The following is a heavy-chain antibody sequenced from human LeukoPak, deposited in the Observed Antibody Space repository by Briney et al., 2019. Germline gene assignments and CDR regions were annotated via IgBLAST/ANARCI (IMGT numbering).Heavy chain of an antibody. CDR1: GGSISSGGYY. CDR3: ARVTVAGIETFDY. CDR2: IYHSGST. D-gene: IGHD6-19*01. V-gene: IGHV4-30-2*01. Sequence: PSQTLSLTCTVSGGSISSGGYYWSWIRQPPGKGLEWIGYIYHSGSTYYNPSLKSRVTISVDTSKNQFSLKLSSVTAADTAVYYCARVTVAGIETFDYWGQGTLVTVSS. J-gene: IGHJ4*02.